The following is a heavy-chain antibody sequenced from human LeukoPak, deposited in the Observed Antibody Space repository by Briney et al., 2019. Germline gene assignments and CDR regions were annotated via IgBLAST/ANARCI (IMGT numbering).Heavy chain of an antibody. J-gene: IGHJ5*02. CDR2: IYYSGST. CDR3: AIEVRAAAAGNGDAANWFDP. Sequence: PSETLSLTCTVSGGSISSYYWSWIRQPPGRGLEWIGYIYYSGSTNYNPSLKSRVTISVDTSKNQFSLKLSSVTAADTAVYYCAIEVRAAAAGNGDAANWFDPWGQGTLVTVSS. V-gene: IGHV4-59*01. CDR1: GGSISSYY. D-gene: IGHD6-13*01.